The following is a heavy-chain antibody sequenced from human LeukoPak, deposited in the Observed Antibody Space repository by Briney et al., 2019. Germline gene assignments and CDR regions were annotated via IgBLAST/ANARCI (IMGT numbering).Heavy chain of an antibody. D-gene: IGHD1-14*01. V-gene: IGHV3-33*01. Sequence: GGSLRLSCAGSGFTFGGYGMHWFRQTPGKGLEWVAVIAYDGSRAFYDDSVKGRFTISRDNSKNTMSVQMDDLRAEDTAVYYCTRYNNDHFDYWGQGTLVTVSS. CDR2: IAYDGSRA. CDR3: TRYNNDHFDY. CDR1: GFTFGGYG. J-gene: IGHJ4*02.